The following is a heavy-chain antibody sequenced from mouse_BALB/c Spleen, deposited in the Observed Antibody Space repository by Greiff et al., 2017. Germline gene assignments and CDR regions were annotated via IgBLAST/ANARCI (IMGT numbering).Heavy chain of an antibody. V-gene: IGHV5-17*02. D-gene: IGHD2-4*01. CDR2: ISSGSSTI. J-gene: IGHJ1*01. Sequence: EVKVVESGGGLVQPGGSRKLSCAASGFTFSSFGMHWVRQAPEKGLEWVAYISSGSSTIYYADTVKGRFTISRDNPKNTLFLQMTSLRSEDTAMYYCARMITRYFDVWGAGTTVTVS. CDR1: GFTFSSFG. CDR3: ARMITRYFDV.